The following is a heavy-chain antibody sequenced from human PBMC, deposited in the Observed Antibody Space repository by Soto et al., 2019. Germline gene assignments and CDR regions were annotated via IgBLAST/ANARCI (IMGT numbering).Heavy chain of an antibody. CDR2: IYYSGTT. CDR3: ARXXXLTXDXWNFDL. V-gene: IGHV4-59*01. Sequence: QVQLQESGPGLVKPSETLSLTCTVSGGSISSYYWSWIRQPPGKGLEWIGYIYYSGTTNYNPSLKSRVTISVDTSKNQFSLKVSSVTAADTAVYYCARXXXLTXDXWNFDLWGRGTLVTVSS. CDR1: GGSISSYY. J-gene: IGHJ2*01.